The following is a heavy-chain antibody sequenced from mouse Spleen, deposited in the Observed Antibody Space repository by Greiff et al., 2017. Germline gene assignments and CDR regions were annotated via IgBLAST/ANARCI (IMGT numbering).Heavy chain of an antibody. V-gene: IGHV1-69*01. D-gene: IGHD2-5*01. J-gene: IGHJ2*01. CDR3: ARRRYSNPPFDY. CDR2: IDPSDSYT. Sequence: VQLQQPGAELVMPGASVKLSCKASGYTFTSYWMHWVKQRPGQGLEWIGEIDPSDSYTNYNQKFKGKATLTVDKSSSTAYMQLSSLTSEDSAVYYCARRRYSNPPFDYWGQGTTLTVSS. CDR1: GYTFTSYW.